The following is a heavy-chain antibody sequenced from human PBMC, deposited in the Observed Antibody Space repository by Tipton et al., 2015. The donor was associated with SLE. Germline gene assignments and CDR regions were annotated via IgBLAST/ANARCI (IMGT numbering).Heavy chain of an antibody. Sequence: SLRLSCAASGFTFSSYAMHWVRQAPGKGLEWVAVISYDGSNKYYADSVKGRFTISRDNSKNTLYLQMNSLRAEDTAVYYCARVSSTSCSDIWGQGTMVTVSS. CDR1: GFTFSSYA. CDR3: ARVSSTSCSDI. V-gene: IGHV3-30-3*01. J-gene: IGHJ3*02. D-gene: IGHD2-2*01. CDR2: ISYDGSNK.